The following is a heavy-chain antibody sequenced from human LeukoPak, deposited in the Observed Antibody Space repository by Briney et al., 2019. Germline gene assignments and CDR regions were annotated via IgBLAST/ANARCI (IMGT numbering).Heavy chain of an antibody. CDR1: GDSIRSDY. J-gene: IGHJ4*02. CDR3: ARQLYYYDSSGYYHLFFDY. V-gene: IGHV4-39*01. D-gene: IGHD3-22*01. Sequence: SETLSLTCTVSGDSIRSDYWSWIRQPPGKGLEWIGSIYYSGSTYYNPSLKSRVTISVDTSKNQFSLKLSSVTAADTAVYYCARQLYYYDSSGYYHLFFDYWGQGTLVTVSS. CDR2: IYYSGST.